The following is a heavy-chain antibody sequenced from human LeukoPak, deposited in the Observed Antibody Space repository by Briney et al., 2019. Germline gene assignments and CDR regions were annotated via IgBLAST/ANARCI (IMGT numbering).Heavy chain of an antibody. J-gene: IGHJ4*02. CDR2: ISYDGSNE. D-gene: IGHD5-24*01. V-gene: IGHV3-30*18. Sequence: GRSLRLSCAASGFTFSSYGMHWVRQAPGKGLEWVSTISYDGSNEYYADSVKGRFTISRDKSKNTLYLQLNNLRAEDTAVYYCAKEGVGYSDYWGQGTLVTVSS. CDR1: GFTFSSYG. CDR3: AKEGVGYSDY.